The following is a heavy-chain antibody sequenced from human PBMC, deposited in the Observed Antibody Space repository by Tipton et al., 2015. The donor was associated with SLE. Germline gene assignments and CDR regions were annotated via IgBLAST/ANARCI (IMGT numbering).Heavy chain of an antibody. CDR1: GGSISTYF. D-gene: IGHD5-24*01. J-gene: IGHJ3*01. CDR3: AIYKPRNDVFDV. Sequence: LRLSCPVSGGSISTYFWSWVRQPPGKGLEWIGYVWYSGSTDYNPSLKSRVTISVDRSKSQFSLELSSVTAADTAVYYCAIYKPRNDVFDVWGQGTMVTVSS. CDR2: VWYSGST. V-gene: IGHV4-59*01.